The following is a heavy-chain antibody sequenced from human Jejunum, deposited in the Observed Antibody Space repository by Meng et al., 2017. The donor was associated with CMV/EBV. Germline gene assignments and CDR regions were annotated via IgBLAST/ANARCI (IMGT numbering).Heavy chain of an antibody. CDR1: SYW. D-gene: IGHD2-2*02. CDR3: ARDRGCSLTSCDKGGDAFDV. Sequence: SYWMSWVRQATGKGPEWMANIKRDGTEKYYVDSVKARFTSSRDNAKDSLYLQMHSLRAEDTAMYYCARDRGCSLTSCDKGGDAFDVWGLGTMVTVSS. J-gene: IGHJ3*01. V-gene: IGHV3-7*01. CDR2: IKRDGTEK.